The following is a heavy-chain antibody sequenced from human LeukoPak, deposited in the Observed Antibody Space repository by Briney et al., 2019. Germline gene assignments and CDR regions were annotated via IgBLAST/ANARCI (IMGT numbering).Heavy chain of an antibody. CDR2: VYYSENT. D-gene: IGHD6-19*01. V-gene: IGHV4-59*08. CDR1: GGSISGYY. J-gene: IGHJ4*02. CDR3: TRRVAVTGTPKAYLDY. Sequence: PSETLSLTCSVSGGSISGYYWSWIRQPPGKELEWIGYVYYSENTKYNPSLESRVTIPLDTSKNQFSLRLNSVTTADTAVYFCTRRVAVTGTPKAYLDYWGQGILVTVSS.